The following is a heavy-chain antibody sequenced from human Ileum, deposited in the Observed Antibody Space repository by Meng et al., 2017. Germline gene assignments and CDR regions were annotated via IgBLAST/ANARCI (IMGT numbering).Heavy chain of an antibody. V-gene: IGHV1-2*02. J-gene: IGHJ4*02. CDR2: IDPASGDT. CDR3: ARARDCYGGSCLSDF. D-gene: IGHD2-15*01. Sequence: ASVKVSCKASGYSFTGYYIHWVRQAPGQGLEWMGWIDPASGDTKYAPKFQGRVTLTRDTSITTAYMELSSLRSDDTAIFYCARARDCYGGSCLSDFWGQGTLVTVSS. CDR1: GYSFTGYY.